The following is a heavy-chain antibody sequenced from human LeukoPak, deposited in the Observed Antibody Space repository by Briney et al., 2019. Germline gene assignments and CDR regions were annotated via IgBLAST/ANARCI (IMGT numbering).Heavy chain of an antibody. J-gene: IGHJ5*02. V-gene: IGHV3-23*01. D-gene: IGHD2-2*01. CDR2: ISGSGGST. CDR1: GFTFSSYA. CDR3: AKIVVPAARFGWSDP. Sequence: GGSLRLSCAASGFTFSSYAMSWVRQAPGKGLEWVSAISGSGGSTYYADSVKGRFTISRDNSKNTLYPQMNSLRAEDTAVYYCAKIVVPAARFGWSDPWGQGTLVTVSS.